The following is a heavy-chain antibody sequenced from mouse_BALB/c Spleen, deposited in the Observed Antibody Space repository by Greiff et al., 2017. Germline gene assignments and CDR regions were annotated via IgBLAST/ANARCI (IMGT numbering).Heavy chain of an antibody. CDR2: ISSGSSTI. Sequence: EVNVVESGGGLVQPGGSRKLSCAASGFTFSSFGMHWVRQAPEKGLEWVAYISSGSSTIYYADTVKGRFTISRDNPKNTLFLQMTSLRSEDTAMYYCARSDGSSPFAYWGQGTLVTVSA. V-gene: IGHV5-17*02. J-gene: IGHJ3*01. CDR1: GFTFSSFG. D-gene: IGHD1-1*01. CDR3: ARSDGSSPFAY.